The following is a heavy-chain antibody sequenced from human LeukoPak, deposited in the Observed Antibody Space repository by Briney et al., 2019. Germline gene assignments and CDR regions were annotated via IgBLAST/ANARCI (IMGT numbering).Heavy chain of an antibody. CDR2: IYYSGST. CDR3: ARLGGSPSYPRYYYYGMDV. D-gene: IGHD6-6*01. Sequence: PSETLSLTCTVSGGSISSYYWSWIRQPPGKGLEWIGYIYYSGSTNYNPSLKSRVTISVDTSKNQFSLKLSSVTAADTAVYYCARLGGSPSYPRYYYYGMDVWGQGTTVTVSS. V-gene: IGHV4-59*08. CDR1: GGSISSYY. J-gene: IGHJ6*02.